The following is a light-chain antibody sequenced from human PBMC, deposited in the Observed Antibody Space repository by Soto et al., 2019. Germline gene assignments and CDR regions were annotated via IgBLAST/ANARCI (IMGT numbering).Light chain of an antibody. V-gene: IGKV3-20*01. J-gene: IGKJ2*01. CDR3: QQYVSSPPVYT. CDR1: QSVSSNY. CDR2: GAS. Sequence: ESVWTQSPGTLSLSPGERATLSCRASQSVSSNYLAWYQRKPGQAPRLLIYGASTRATGIPDRFSGSASGTDLTLTISRLELEDFAVYYCQQYVSSPPVYTFGQGTMLEIK.